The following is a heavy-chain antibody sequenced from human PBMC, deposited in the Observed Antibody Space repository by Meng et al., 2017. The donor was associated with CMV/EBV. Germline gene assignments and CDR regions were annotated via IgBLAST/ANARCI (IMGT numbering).Heavy chain of an antibody. J-gene: IGHJ6*02. CDR1: GGSISSYY. CDR2: INHSGST. Sequence: SETLSLTCTVSGGSISSYYWSWIRQSPGKGLEWIGEINHSGSTNYNPSLKSRVTISVDTSKNQFSLKLSSVTAADTAVYYCARVTMVRGGYNYYYYYGMDVWGQGTTVTVSS. D-gene: IGHD3-10*01. CDR3: ARVTMVRGGYNYYYYYGMDV. V-gene: IGHV4-34*01.